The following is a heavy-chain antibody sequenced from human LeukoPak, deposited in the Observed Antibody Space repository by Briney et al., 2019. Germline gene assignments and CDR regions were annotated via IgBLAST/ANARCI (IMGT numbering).Heavy chain of an antibody. CDR3: ARARRRNWFDP. CDR2: MNPNSGNT. CDR1: GYTFTSYD. Sequence: ASVKVSCKASGYTFTSYDINWVRQVTGQGLERMGWMNPNSGNTGYAQKFQGRVTITRNTSISTAYMELSNLRSEDTAVYYCARARRRNWFDPWGQGTLVTVSS. J-gene: IGHJ5*02. V-gene: IGHV1-8*03.